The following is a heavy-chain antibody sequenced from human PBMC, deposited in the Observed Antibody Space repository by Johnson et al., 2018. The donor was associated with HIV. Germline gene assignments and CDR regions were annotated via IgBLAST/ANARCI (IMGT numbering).Heavy chain of an antibody. V-gene: IGHV3-30-3*01. D-gene: IGHD3-3*01. Sequence: QVQLVESGGGAVQPGRSPRLSCIVSGFTFTSSAMHWVRQAPGKGLEWVALISYDGSNQYYADSVKGRFTISRDNSKNTLHLHMNSLRPEDTAVYFCARLSDFGVVTMGAFDIWGQGTMVIVSS. CDR3: ARLSDFGVVTMGAFDI. J-gene: IGHJ3*02. CDR1: GFTFTSSA. CDR2: ISYDGSNQ.